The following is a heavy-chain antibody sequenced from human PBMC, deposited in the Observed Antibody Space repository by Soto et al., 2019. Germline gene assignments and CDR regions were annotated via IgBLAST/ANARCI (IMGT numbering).Heavy chain of an antibody. Sequence: QVQLVQSGAEVKKPGASVKVSCKASGFAFNSHFMHWLRQAPGQGLEWMGVISPSGDATAYGQTFRGRVTMTRDTSTSTLSMELSSLASEDTAVYYCARDWRYSSGVDYWGQGILVSVSS. J-gene: IGHJ4*02. CDR3: ARDWRYSSGVDY. D-gene: IGHD6-19*01. CDR1: GFAFNSHF. CDR2: ISPSGDAT. V-gene: IGHV1-46*02.